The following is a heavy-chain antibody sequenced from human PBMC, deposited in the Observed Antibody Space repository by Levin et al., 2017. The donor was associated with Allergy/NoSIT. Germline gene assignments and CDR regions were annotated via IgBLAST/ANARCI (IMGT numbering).Heavy chain of an antibody. J-gene: IGHJ4*02. D-gene: IGHD2-2*02. CDR2: ISWNSGSI. V-gene: IGHV3-9*01. CDR1: GFTFDDYA. Sequence: GGSLRLSCAASGFTFDDYAMHWVRQAPGKGLEWVSGISWNSGSIGYADSVKGRFTISRDNAKNSLYLQMNSLRAEDTALYYCAKDINPYMDASFDYWGQGTLVTVSS. CDR3: AKDINPYMDASFDY.